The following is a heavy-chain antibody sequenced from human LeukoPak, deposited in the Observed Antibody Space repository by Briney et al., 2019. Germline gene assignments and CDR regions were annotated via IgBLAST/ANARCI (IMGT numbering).Heavy chain of an antibody. J-gene: IGHJ4*02. D-gene: IGHD6-19*01. CDR2: INWNGGST. CDR3: ARYMQWLGLYYFDY. CDR1: GFTFDDYG. Sequence: GGSLRLSCAASGFTFDDYGMSWVRQAPGKGLEWVSGINWNGGSTGYADSVKGRFTISRDNAKNSLYLQMNSLRAEDTALYYCARYMQWLGLYYFDYWGQGTLVTVSS. V-gene: IGHV3-20*04.